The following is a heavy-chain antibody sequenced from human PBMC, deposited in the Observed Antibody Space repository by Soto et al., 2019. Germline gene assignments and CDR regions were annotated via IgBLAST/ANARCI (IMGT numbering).Heavy chain of an antibody. V-gene: IGHV2-5*02. CDR2: IYWDDDK. D-gene: IGHD6-6*01. J-gene: IGHJ4*02. Sequence: LGNATRTVRLKCTFRGFSFSKSGVGVGWIRQPPGKALEWLALIYWDDDKRYSPSLKSRLTNTKDTSKNQVVLTMTNMDLVDTGTYYCAHRQVEYRSSFDYWGQGTLVTVSS. CDR1: GFSFSKSGVG. CDR3: AHRQVEYRSSFDY.